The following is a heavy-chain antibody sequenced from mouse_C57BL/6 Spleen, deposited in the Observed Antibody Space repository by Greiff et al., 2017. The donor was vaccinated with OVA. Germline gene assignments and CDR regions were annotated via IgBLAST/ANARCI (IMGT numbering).Heavy chain of an antibody. CDR3: ARAYYSNYEDY. V-gene: IGHV1-20*01. CDR2: INPYNGDT. Sequence: VQLQQSGPELVKPGDSVKISCKASGYSFTGYFMNWVMQSNGKSLEWIGRINPYNGDTFYNQKFKGKATLTVDKSSSTAHMELRSLTSEDSAVYYCARAYYSNYEDYWGQGTSVTVSS. D-gene: IGHD2-5*01. J-gene: IGHJ4*01. CDR1: GYSFTGYF.